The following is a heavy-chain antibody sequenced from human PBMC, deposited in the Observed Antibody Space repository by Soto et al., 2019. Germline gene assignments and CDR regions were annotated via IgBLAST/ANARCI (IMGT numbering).Heavy chain of an antibody. V-gene: IGHV1-46*03. CDR1: GYTFTSYY. Sequence: QVQLVQSGAEVKKPGASVKVSCKASGYTFTSYYMHWVRQAPGQGLEWMGIINPSGGSTSYAQKFQGSVTMTRDTSTSTVSMELSSLRSEDTAVYYCARGVGSVVPAAPRDYYYYYYTDVWGKGTTVTVSS. CDR3: ARGVGSVVPAAPRDYYYYYYTDV. D-gene: IGHD2-2*01. CDR2: INPSGGST. J-gene: IGHJ6*03.